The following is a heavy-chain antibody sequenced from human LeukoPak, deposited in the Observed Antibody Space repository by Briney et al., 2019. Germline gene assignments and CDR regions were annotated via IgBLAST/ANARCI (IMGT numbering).Heavy chain of an antibody. V-gene: IGHV3-21*01. Sequence: PGGSLRLSCGASGFILQSYSTNGVTQAPGKGLEWVSAISSSSSYKFNADSVKGRLPISRDNARNLLYLQMNSLRAEDTAVYYCVRDNRDAFDIWGQGTMVTVSS. J-gene: IGHJ3*02. CDR3: VRDNRDAFDI. CDR2: ISSSSSYK. CDR1: GFILQSYS.